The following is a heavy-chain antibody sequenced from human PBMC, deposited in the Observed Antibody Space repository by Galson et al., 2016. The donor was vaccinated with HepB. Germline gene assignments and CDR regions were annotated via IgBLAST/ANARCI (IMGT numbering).Heavy chain of an antibody. V-gene: IGHV4-61*05. CDR1: GGSISGSPYY. D-gene: IGHD6-6*01. J-gene: IGHJ4*02. CDR3: ASLPGGRLAARKEYYFDY. CDR2: IFYSVTT. Sequence: SETLSLTCAVSGGSISGSPYYWDWIRQPPGKGLEWIGYIFYSVTTHYNSSLQSRVSISLDKSRNQFSLTLKSVTAADTAVYYCASLPGGRLAARKEYYFDYWGPGILVTVSS.